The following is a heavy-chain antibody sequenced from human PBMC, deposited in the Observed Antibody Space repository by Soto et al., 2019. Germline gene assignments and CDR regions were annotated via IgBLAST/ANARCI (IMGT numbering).Heavy chain of an antibody. J-gene: IGHJ6*02. V-gene: IGHV4-59*01. D-gene: IGHD3-10*01. Sequence: SETLSLTCTVSGGSISSYYWSWIRQPPGKGLEWIGYIYYSGSTNYNPSLKSRVTISVDTSKNQFSLKLSSVTAADTAVYYCALQGFGPLNGSVDVWGQGTTVTVSS. CDR2: IYYSGST. CDR3: ALQGFGPLNGSVDV. CDR1: GGSISSYY.